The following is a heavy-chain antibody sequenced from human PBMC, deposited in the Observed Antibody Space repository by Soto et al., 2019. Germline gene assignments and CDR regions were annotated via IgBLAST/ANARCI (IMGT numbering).Heavy chain of an antibody. CDR3: ARKGHCSGGSCYQYYSYGMDV. Sequence: QVQLVESGGGVVQPGRSLRLSCAASGFTLSSYGMHWVRQAPGKGLEWVADIWYDGSNKYYADSVKGRFTISRDNSKNTLYLQMNSLRAEDTAVYYCARKGHCSGGSCYQYYSYGMDVWGQGTTVTVSS. V-gene: IGHV3-33*01. CDR1: GFTLSSYG. J-gene: IGHJ6*02. CDR2: IWYDGSNK. D-gene: IGHD2-15*01.